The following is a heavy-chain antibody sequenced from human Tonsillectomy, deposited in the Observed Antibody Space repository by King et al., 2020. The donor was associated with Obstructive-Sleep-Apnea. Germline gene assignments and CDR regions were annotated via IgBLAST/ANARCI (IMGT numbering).Heavy chain of an antibody. Sequence: QLQESGPGLVKPSGTLSLTCAVSGGSISSSNWWSWVRQPPGKGLEWIGEIYHSGSTNYNSSLKSRVTISVDKSKNQFSLKLSSMTAADTAVYYCAKGVSSASYLFHYWGQGTLVTVSS. CDR3: AKGVSSASYLFHY. J-gene: IGHJ4*02. CDR2: IYHSGST. V-gene: IGHV4-4*02. D-gene: IGHD1-26*01. CDR1: GGSISSSNW.